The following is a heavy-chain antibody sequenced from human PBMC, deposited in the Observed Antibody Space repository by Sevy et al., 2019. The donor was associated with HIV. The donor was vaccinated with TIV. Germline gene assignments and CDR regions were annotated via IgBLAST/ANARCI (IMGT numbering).Heavy chain of an antibody. CDR3: ATHAGIAAAGRVFDY. J-gene: IGHJ4*02. Sequence: GGSLRLSCAASGFTFSDHYMEWVRQAPGKGLEWVGRIRNKADSYTTECAASVKGRFTISRDDSKNSLYLLMNSLKTEDTAVYYCATHAGIAAAGRVFDYWGQRTLVTVSS. CDR2: IRNKADSYTT. D-gene: IGHD6-13*01. CDR1: GFTFSDHY. V-gene: IGHV3-72*01.